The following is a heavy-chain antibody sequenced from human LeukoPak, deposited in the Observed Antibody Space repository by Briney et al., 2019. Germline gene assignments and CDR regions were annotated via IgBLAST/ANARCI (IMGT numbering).Heavy chain of an antibody. CDR1: AFTFNSFA. Sequence: GGSLRLSCAASAFTFNSFAMHWVRLAPGKGLEWVAAMSYDGENEFYADSVRGRFTISRDNSENTLHLQLDILRAEDTAVFYCARARCSSTDCPPDYWGQGTLVTVSS. D-gene: IGHD2-2*01. J-gene: IGHJ4*02. CDR2: MSYDGENE. CDR3: ARARCSSTDCPPDY. V-gene: IGHV3-30*08.